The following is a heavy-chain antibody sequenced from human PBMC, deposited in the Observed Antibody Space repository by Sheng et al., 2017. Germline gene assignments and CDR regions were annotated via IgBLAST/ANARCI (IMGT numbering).Heavy chain of an antibody. CDR3: ARHVGRSGFFDN. Sequence: QVQLQQWGAGLLKPSETLSLTCAVYGGSFSGYYWSWIRQPPGKGLEWIGEITHSGSTNYNPSLKSRVTISIDTSKNQFSLKVNSVTAADTALYYCARHVGRSGFFDNWGQGTLATVSS. D-gene: IGHD3-3*01. V-gene: IGHV4-34*02. CDR2: ITHSGST. CDR1: GGSFSGYY. J-gene: IGHJ4*02.